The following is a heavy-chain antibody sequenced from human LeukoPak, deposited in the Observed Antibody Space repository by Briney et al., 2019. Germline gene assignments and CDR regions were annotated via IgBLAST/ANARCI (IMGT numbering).Heavy chain of an antibody. CDR3: ARDGCSTTRCYDY. J-gene: IGHJ4*02. V-gene: IGHV3-48*01. D-gene: IGHD2-2*01. Sequence: GGSLRLSCAAFGFTFSSYSMSWVRQAPGKGLEWVSYISDSGSPIYYADSVKGRFTISRDNAKNSLYLQMNSLRAEDTAVYYCARDGCSTTRCYDYWGQGTLVTVSS. CDR2: ISDSGSPI. CDR1: GFTFSSYS.